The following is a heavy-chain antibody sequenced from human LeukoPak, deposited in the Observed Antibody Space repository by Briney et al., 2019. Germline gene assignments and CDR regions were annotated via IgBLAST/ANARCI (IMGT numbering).Heavy chain of an antibody. Sequence: GGSLRLSCAASGFIFQNYAMSWVRQAPEKGLEFVSGIYENGGTTYYADSVKGRFSISRDNSKNTLYLQMDSLRGEDTAVYYCAKDFRIGYSAHFDYWGQGALVTVSS. V-gene: IGHV3-23*01. CDR1: GFIFQNYA. CDR3: AKDFRIGYSAHFDY. CDR2: IYENGGTT. J-gene: IGHJ4*02. D-gene: IGHD2-21*01.